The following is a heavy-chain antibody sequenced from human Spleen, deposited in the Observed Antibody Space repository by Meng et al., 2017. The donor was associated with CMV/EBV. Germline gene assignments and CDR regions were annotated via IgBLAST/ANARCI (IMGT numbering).Heavy chain of an antibody. J-gene: IGHJ4*02. V-gene: IGHV4-39*07. CDR3: ARHPYSYGLERIDY. CDR1: GGSISSTSHY. CDR2: VWDSGNT. D-gene: IGHD5-18*01. Sequence: SETLSLTCTVSGGSISSTSHYWGWIRQTPGKGLEWIGIVWDSGNTYYNPSLKSRVTISQDTSQNQVSLRLSSLTAADTAVYYCARHPYSYGLERIDYWGQGTLVTVSS.